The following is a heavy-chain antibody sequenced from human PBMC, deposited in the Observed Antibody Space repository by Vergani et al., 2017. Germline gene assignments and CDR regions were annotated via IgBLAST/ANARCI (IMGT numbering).Heavy chain of an antibody. J-gene: IGHJ6*03. D-gene: IGHD2-15*01. V-gene: IGHV3-7*01. Sequence: EVQLVEAGGGLVPPGGSLRLPCAASGFPFSSYWMSWVRQAPGKGLEWVADIKQDGREKYYVDSVTGRFTNSSDNAKNSLYLQMNSLKAEHPAVYYCARGVDYYYYYMDVWGKGTTVTVSS. CDR1: GFPFSSYW. CDR3: ARGVDYYYYYMDV. CDR2: IKQDGREK.